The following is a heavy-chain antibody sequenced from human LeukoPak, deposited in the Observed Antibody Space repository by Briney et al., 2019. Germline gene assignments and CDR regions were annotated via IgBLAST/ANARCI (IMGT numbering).Heavy chain of an antibody. CDR2: IKSKTDGGTT. J-gene: IGHJ3*02. Sequence: PGGSLRLSCAASGFTFSNAWMSWVRQAPGKGLEWVGRIKSKTDGGTTDYAAPVKGRFTISRDDSKNTLYLQMNSLKTEDTAVYYCTTEITMVRGAIRDAFDIWGQGTMVTVSS. V-gene: IGHV3-15*01. CDR1: GFTFSNAW. CDR3: TTEITMVRGAIRDAFDI. D-gene: IGHD3-10*01.